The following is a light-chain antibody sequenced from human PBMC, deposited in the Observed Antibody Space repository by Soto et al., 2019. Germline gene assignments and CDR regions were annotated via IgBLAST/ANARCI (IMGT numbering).Light chain of an antibody. V-gene: IGKV3-20*01. CDR3: QQYGRSPPT. CDR2: GAS. Sequence: EIVLTQSPGTLSLSPGERATLSCRASQSVSKNFLAWYQQKPGQAPRLLISGASNRATGIPDRFSGSGSGTDFSLTIDTLEPEDLAVYFCQQYGRSPPTFGGGTKVAIK. CDR1: QSVSKNF. J-gene: IGKJ4*01.